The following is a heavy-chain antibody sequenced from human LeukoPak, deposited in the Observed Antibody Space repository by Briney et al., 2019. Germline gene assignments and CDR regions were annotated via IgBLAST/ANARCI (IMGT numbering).Heavy chain of an antibody. CDR1: GFTFSSYG. D-gene: IGHD1-26*01. CDR2: IWYDGSNK. J-gene: IGHJ4*02. CDR3: ARSGLGGLTLDY. Sequence: GRSLRLSCAASGFTFSSYGMHWVRQAPGKGLEWVAVIWYDGSNKYYPDSVKGRFTISRDNSKNTLYLQMNSLRAEDTAVYYCARSGLGGLTLDYWGQGTLVTVSS. V-gene: IGHV3-33*01.